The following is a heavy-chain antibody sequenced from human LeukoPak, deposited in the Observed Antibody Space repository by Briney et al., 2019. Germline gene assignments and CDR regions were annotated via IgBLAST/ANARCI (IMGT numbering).Heavy chain of an antibody. CDR3: ARDDSSGYYFGPFDY. Sequence: QAGGSLRLSCAASGFTFSSYGMHWVRQAPGMGLEWVAVIWYDGSNKYYADSVKGRFTISRDNSKNTLYLQMNSLRAEDTAVYYCARDDSSGYYFGPFDYWGQGTLVTVSS. V-gene: IGHV3-33*01. CDR2: IWYDGSNK. CDR1: GFTFSSYG. J-gene: IGHJ4*02. D-gene: IGHD3-22*01.